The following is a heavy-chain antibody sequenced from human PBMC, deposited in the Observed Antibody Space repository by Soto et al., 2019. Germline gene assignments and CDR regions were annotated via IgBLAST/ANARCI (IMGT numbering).Heavy chain of an antibody. CDR2: IIPIFGTA. Sequence: QVQLVQSGAEVKKPGSSVKVSCKASGVTFSSYAISWVRQAPGQGLEWMGGIIPIFGTANDAQKFQGRVTITADKSTSTAYMELSSLRSEDTAVYYCARVWLQLNLWNWFDPWGQGTLVTVSS. J-gene: IGHJ5*02. CDR1: GVTFSSYA. D-gene: IGHD5-18*01. V-gene: IGHV1-69*06. CDR3: ARVWLQLNLWNWFDP.